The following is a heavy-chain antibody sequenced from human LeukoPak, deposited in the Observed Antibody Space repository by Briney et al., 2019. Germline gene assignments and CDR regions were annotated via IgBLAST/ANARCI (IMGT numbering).Heavy chain of an antibody. CDR1: SGSISSSSYY. Sequence: SETLSLTCTVSSGSISSSSYYWGWIRQPPGKGLEWIGTIYYSGSTYYNPSLKSRVTISVDSSKNQFSLNLNSVTAADTAVYYCARLLFSAAGLFDYWGQGTLVTVSS. J-gene: IGHJ4*02. CDR3: ARLLFSAAGLFDY. V-gene: IGHV4-39*01. D-gene: IGHD6-13*01. CDR2: IYYSGST.